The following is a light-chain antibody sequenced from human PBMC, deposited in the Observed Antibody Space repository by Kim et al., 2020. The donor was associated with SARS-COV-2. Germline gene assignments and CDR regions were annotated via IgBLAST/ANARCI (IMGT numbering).Light chain of an antibody. Sequence: SLGDRVTTTCRGSHSISSYLNWYQQKPGKAPNLRIYGASSLQSGVPSRFSGSGSGTDFTLTISSLQPEDFATYYCQQSYSTPPGTFGQGTKVDIK. CDR2: GAS. V-gene: IGKV1-39*01. CDR1: HSISSY. J-gene: IGKJ1*01. CDR3: QQSYSTPPGT.